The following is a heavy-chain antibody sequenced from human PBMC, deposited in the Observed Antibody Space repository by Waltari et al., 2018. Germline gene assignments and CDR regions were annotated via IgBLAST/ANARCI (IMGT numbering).Heavy chain of an antibody. D-gene: IGHD3-16*01. J-gene: IGHJ2*01. CDR2: INQTGST. CDR1: GGSFSGYY. V-gene: IGHV4-34*01. Sequence: QVQLQQWGAGLLKPSETLFLTCAVYGGSFSGYYWSWIRQPPGKGLEWIGEINQTGSTNYNPSLKSRVTISVDTSKNQFSLKRSSVTAADTAVYYCARGGRAGTRRGIYWYFDLWGRGTLVTVSS. CDR3: ARGGRAGTRRGIYWYFDL.